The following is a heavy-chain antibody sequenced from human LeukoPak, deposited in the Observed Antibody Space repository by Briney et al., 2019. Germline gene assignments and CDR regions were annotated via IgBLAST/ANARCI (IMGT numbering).Heavy chain of an antibody. D-gene: IGHD3-3*01. J-gene: IGHJ6*03. CDR1: GFTFSSYW. V-gene: IGHV3-74*01. CDR3: ARGTRYYDFWSGYYRTGYMDV. CDR2: INTDGSST. Sequence: GGSLRLSCAASGFTFSSYWMHWVRQAPGKGLVWVSRINTDGSSTSYADSVKGRFTISRDNAKNTLYLQMNSLRSEDTAVYYCARGTRYYDFWSGYYRTGYMDVWGKGTTVTVSS.